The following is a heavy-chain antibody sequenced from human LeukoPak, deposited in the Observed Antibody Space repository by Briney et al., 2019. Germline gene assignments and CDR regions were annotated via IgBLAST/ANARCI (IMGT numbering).Heavy chain of an antibody. Sequence: ASVNVSCKASGYTFTSYGICWVRQAPGQGLEWMGWISAYNGNTNYAQKLQGRVTMTTDTSTSTAYMELRSLRSDDTAVYYCARGGYYDSSGHYSNWFDPWGQGTLVTVSS. CDR1: GYTFTSYG. D-gene: IGHD3-22*01. J-gene: IGHJ5*02. V-gene: IGHV1-18*01. CDR3: ARGGYYDSSGHYSNWFDP. CDR2: ISAYNGNT.